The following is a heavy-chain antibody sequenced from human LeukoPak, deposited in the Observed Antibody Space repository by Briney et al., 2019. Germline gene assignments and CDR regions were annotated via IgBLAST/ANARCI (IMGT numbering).Heavy chain of an antibody. D-gene: IGHD3-3*02. V-gene: IGHV4-34*01. Sequence: PSETLSLTCAVYGGSFSGYYWSWIRQPPGKGLEWIASIYYSGSTYYNASLKSRVTISVDKSKNQFSLKLSSVTAADTAVYYCARSIFGAFDYWGQGTLVTVSS. CDR1: GGSFSGYY. CDR3: ARSIFGAFDY. CDR2: IYYSGST. J-gene: IGHJ4*02.